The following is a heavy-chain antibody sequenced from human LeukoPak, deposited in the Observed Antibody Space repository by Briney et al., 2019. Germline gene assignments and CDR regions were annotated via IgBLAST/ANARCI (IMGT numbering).Heavy chain of an antibody. CDR2: IYYSGST. CDR3: ARNLKEYYFDY. CDR1: GYSISSSNW. Sequence: SDTLSLTCAVSGYSISSSNWWGWIRQPPGKGLEWIGYIYYSGSTYYNPSLKSRVTMSVDTSKNQFSLKLSSVTAVDTAGYYCARNLKEYYFDYWGQGTLVTVSS. J-gene: IGHJ4*02. V-gene: IGHV4-28*01. D-gene: IGHD3-10*01.